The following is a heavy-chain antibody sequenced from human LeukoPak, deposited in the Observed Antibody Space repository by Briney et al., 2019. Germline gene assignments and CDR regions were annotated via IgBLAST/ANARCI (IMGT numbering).Heavy chain of an antibody. D-gene: IGHD6-6*01. Sequence: ASVKVSCKASGYTFTSYYMHCVRQAPGQGLEWMGIINPSGGSTSYAQKFQGRVTMTSDKSTSTVYMELSSLRSDDTAVYYCARDTIRSSPAGWYFDLWGRGTLVTVSS. CDR3: ARDTIRSSPAGWYFDL. V-gene: IGHV1-46*01. CDR1: GYTFTSYY. CDR2: INPSGGST. J-gene: IGHJ2*01.